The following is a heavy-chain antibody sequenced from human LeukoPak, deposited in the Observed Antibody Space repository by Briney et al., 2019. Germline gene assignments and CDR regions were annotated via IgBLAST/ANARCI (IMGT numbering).Heavy chain of an antibody. CDR3: ARDGAQPGMDV. D-gene: IGHD3-10*01. CDR2: IYYSGST. J-gene: IGHJ6*02. V-gene: IGHV4-31*03. Sequence: SETLSLTCTVSGGSISSGGYYWSWIRQHPGKGLEWIGYIYYSGSTYYNPSLKSRVTISVDTSKNQFSLKLSSVTGADTAVYYCARDGAQPGMDVWGQGTTVTVSS. CDR1: GGSISSGGYY.